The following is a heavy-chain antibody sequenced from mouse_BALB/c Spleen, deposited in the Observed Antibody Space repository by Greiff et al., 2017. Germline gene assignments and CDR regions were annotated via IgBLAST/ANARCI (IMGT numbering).Heavy chain of an antibody. CDR2: ISTYYGDA. V-gene: IGHV1S137*01. J-gene: IGHJ1*01. CDR3: ARSGSSYVWYFDV. Sequence: VQLQQSGAELVRPGVSVKISCKGSGYTFTDYAMHWVKQSHAKSLEWIGVISTYYGDASYNQKFKGKATMTVDKSSSTAYMELARLTSEDSAIYYCARSGSSYVWYFDVWGAGTTVTVSS. CDR1: GYTFTDYA. D-gene: IGHD1-1*01.